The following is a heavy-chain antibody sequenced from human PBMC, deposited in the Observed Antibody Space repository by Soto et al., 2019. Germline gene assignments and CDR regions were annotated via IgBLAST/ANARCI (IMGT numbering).Heavy chain of an antibody. D-gene: IGHD3-22*01. CDR2: IYYSGST. Sequence: PSETLSLTCTVPGGSISSYYWSWIRQPPGKGLEWIGYIYYSGSTNYNPSLKSRVTISVDTSKNQFSLKLSSVTAADTAVYYCARLPYYYDEVYFDYWGQGTLVTVSS. J-gene: IGHJ4*02. CDR3: ARLPYYYDEVYFDY. CDR1: GGSISSYY. V-gene: IGHV4-59*01.